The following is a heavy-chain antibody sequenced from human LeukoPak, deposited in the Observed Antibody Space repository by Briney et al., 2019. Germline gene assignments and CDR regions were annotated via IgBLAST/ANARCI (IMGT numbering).Heavy chain of an antibody. CDR2: ISSSSSYI. CDR1: GFTFSSYS. D-gene: IGHD3-16*01. V-gene: IGHV3-21*01. J-gene: IGHJ3*02. CDR3: ARAPGGSTVAFDI. Sequence: KPGGSLRLSCAASGFTFSSYSMNWVRQAPGKWLEWVSSISSSSSYIYYADSVKGRFTISRDNAKNSLYLQMNSLRAEDTAVYYCARAPGGSTVAFDIWGQGTMVTVSS.